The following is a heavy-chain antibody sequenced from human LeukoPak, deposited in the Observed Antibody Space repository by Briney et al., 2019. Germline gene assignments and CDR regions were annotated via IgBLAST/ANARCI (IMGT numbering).Heavy chain of an antibody. D-gene: IGHD1-1*01. CDR1: GFTFSSYS. V-gene: IGHV3-21*01. CDR3: TVGYLIDAFDI. Sequence: GGPLRLSCAASGFTFSSYSMNWVRQAPGKGLEWVSSISSSSSYIYYAGSVKGRFTISRDNAKNSLYLQMNSLRAEDTAVYYCTVGYLIDAFDIWGQGTMVTVSS. J-gene: IGHJ3*02. CDR2: ISSSSSYI.